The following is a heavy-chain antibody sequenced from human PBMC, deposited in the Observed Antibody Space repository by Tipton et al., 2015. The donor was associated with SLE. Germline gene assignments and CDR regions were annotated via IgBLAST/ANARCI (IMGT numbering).Heavy chain of an antibody. D-gene: IGHD3-3*01. Sequence: GLVKPSQTLSLTCAVYGESFNGYFWTWIRQPPGKGLEWIAEIIHSGVTNYNPSLRSRVTISADMSKNQVSLKLSSVTAADTALYYCVREAPFYDYWGGYRYWYFDLWGRGTLVTVSS. V-gene: IGHV4-34*12. CDR1: GESFNGYF. CDR2: IIHSGVT. CDR3: VREAPFYDYWGGYRYWYFDL. J-gene: IGHJ2*01.